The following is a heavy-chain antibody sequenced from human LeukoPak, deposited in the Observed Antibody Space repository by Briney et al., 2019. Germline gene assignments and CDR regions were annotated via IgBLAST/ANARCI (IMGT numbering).Heavy chain of an antibody. V-gene: IGHV3-11*06. CDR2: IVGSSSYT. J-gene: IGHJ4*02. D-gene: IGHD2-15*01. Sequence: GGSLRLSCAASGFNFRDYHMSWIRQAPGKGLEWVAYIVGSSSYTNYADSVKGRFTISRDNGENSLYLQMNSLRDEDTAVYYCARVSHCSGGSCYSLPFDYWGQGTLVTVSS. CDR1: GFNFRDYH. CDR3: ARVSHCSGGSCYSLPFDY.